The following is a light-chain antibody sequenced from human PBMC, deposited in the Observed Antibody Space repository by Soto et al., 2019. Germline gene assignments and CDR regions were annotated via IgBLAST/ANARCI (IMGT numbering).Light chain of an antibody. CDR2: EVT. V-gene: IGLV2-14*01. CDR1: SSDVGGHNY. CDR3: SSYTGTSSYVL. J-gene: IGLJ2*01. Sequence: QSALTQPASVSGSPGQSITISCTGTSSDVGGHNYVSWYQQHPGTAPRLMIYEVTNRPSGVSNRFSGSKSGNTASLTISGLQAEDEADYYCSSYTGTSSYVLFGGGTKLTVL.